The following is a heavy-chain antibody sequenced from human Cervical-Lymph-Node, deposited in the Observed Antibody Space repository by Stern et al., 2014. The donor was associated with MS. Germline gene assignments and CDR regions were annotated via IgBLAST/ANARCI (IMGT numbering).Heavy chain of an antibody. Sequence: MQLVESGAEVKKPGSSVKVSCKASGGTFSSYAISWVRQAPGQGLEWMGGIIPIFGTANYAQKFQGRVTITADESTSTAYMELSSLRSEDTAVYYCARGGYCSSTSCYGGWFDPWGQGTLVTVSS. CDR1: GGTFSSYA. V-gene: IGHV1-69*01. J-gene: IGHJ5*02. CDR3: ARGGYCSSTSCYGGWFDP. CDR2: IIPIFGTA. D-gene: IGHD2-2*01.